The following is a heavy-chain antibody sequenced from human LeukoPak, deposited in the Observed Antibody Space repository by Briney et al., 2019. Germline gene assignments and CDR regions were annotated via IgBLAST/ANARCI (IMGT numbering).Heavy chain of an antibody. CDR3: AWYYYDSSGYYEPEPNFDY. CDR2: INHSGST. D-gene: IGHD3-22*01. Sequence: PSETLSLTCAVYGGSFSGYYWSWIRQPPGKGLEWIGEINHSGSTNYNPSLKSRVTISVGTSKNQFSLKLSSVTAADTAVYYCAWYYYDSSGYYEPEPNFDYWGQGTLVTVSS. CDR1: GGSFSGYY. V-gene: IGHV4-34*01. J-gene: IGHJ4*02.